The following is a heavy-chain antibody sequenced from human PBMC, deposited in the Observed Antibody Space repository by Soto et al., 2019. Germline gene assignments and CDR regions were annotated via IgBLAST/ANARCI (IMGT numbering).Heavy chain of an antibody. V-gene: IGHV6-1*01. D-gene: IGHD3-9*01. CDR2: TYYRSKWYN. CDR1: GDSVSSNIAA. CDR3: ARAVLTGRWAWFDP. J-gene: IGHJ5*02. Sequence: PSQTLSLTCAISGDSVSSNIAAWNWIRQSPSRGLEWLGRTYYRSKWYNDYAVSVKSRITINPDTSKNQFSLQLNSVTPEDTAVYYCARAVLTGRWAWFDPWGQGTLVTVSS.